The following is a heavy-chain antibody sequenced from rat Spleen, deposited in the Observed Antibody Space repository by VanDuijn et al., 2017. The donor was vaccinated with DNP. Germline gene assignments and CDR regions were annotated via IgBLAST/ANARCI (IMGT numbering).Heavy chain of an antibody. CDR2: ISTSGIRT. CDR1: GFTFSDYY. J-gene: IGHJ2*01. D-gene: IGHD4-3*01. CDR3: AKNSRYYFDY. V-gene: IGHV5S11*01. Sequence: EVQLVESGGGLVQPGRSLKLSCAASGFTFSDYYMAWVRQAPTKGLEWVATISTSGIRTYHPDSVNGRFTISRDNAKSSLYLQMNSLMSEETATYYCAKNSRYYFDYWGQGVMVTVSS.